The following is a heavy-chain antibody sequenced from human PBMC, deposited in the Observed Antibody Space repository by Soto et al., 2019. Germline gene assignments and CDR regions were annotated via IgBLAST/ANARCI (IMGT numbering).Heavy chain of an antibody. CDR1: GLTFSYAW. CDR2: IKSKTNGGTT. Sequence: EVQLVESGGGLVKPGGSLRLSCAASGLTFSYAWMTWVRQAPGKGLEWVGRIKSKTNGGTTDYAAPVKGRFTISRDDSKTTLYLELNSLKTEDTAMYYCTTDYDILTIRWNAFEIWGQGTMVTVSS. CDR3: TTDYDILTIRWNAFEI. J-gene: IGHJ3*02. D-gene: IGHD3-9*01. V-gene: IGHV3-15*07.